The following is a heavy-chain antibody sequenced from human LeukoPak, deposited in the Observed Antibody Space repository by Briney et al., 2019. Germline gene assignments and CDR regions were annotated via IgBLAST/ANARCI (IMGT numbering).Heavy chain of an antibody. CDR3: ARDRKGTWDIVVVPAAKNWFDP. Sequence: GASVKVSCKVSGYTLTELSMHWVRQAPGKGLEWMGGFDPEDGETIYAQKFQGRVTMTEDTSTDTAYMELSSLRSEDTAVYYCARDRKGTWDIVVVPAAKNWFDPWGQGTLVTVSS. D-gene: IGHD2-2*01. V-gene: IGHV1-24*01. CDR2: FDPEDGET. J-gene: IGHJ5*02. CDR1: GYTLTELS.